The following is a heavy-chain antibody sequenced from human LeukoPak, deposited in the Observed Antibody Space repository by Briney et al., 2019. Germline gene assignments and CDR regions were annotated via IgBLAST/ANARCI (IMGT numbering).Heavy chain of an antibody. Sequence: GGSLRLSCAASGFTFSSYSMNWVRQAPGKGLEWVSSISSSSSYIYYADSVKGRFTISRDNAKNSLYLQMNSLRAEDAAVYYCARDRSIAAAGTFDYWGQGTLVTVSS. D-gene: IGHD6-13*01. CDR1: GFTFSSYS. V-gene: IGHV3-21*01. CDR3: ARDRSIAAAGTFDY. CDR2: ISSSSSYI. J-gene: IGHJ4*02.